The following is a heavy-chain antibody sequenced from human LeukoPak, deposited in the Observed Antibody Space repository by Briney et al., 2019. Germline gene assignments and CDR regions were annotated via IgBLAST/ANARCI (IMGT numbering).Heavy chain of an antibody. Sequence: SETLSLTCTVSGGSISSGGYYWSWIRQPPGKGLEWIGEINHSGSTNYNPSLKSRVTISVDTSKNQFSLKLSSVTAADTAVYYCAREYLPDYGSYFDYWGQGTLVTVSS. CDR3: AREYLPDYGSYFDY. CDR1: GGSISSGGYY. CDR2: INHSGST. V-gene: IGHV4-61*08. J-gene: IGHJ4*02. D-gene: IGHD4-17*01.